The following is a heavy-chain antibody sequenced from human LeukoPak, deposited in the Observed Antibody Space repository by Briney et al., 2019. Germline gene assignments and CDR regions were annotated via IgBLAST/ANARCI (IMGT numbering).Heavy chain of an antibody. CDR2: ISGSGGST. Sequence: GGSLRLSCAASGFTFSSYAMSWVRQAPGKGLEWVSAISGSGGSTYYADSVKGRFTISRHNSKNTLYLQINSLRDEDTAVYYCARNYYDSYFDYWGQGTLVTVSS. CDR1: GFTFSSYA. V-gene: IGHV3-23*01. J-gene: IGHJ4*02. D-gene: IGHD3-22*01. CDR3: ARNYYDSYFDY.